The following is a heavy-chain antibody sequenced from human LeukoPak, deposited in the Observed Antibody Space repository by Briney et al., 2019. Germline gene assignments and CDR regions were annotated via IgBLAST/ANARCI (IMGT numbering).Heavy chain of an antibody. CDR2: ISGSGGTT. CDR1: GFTFSSYA. Sequence: PGGSLRLSCAASGFTFSSYAMSWVRQAPGRGLEWVSAISGSGGTTYYTDSVKGRFTISRDNSKNTLYLQMNSLRAEDTAVYHCASGYSSGRGNDWFDPWGQGTLVTVSS. CDR3: ASGYSSGRGNDWFDP. D-gene: IGHD6-19*01. J-gene: IGHJ5*02. V-gene: IGHV3-23*01.